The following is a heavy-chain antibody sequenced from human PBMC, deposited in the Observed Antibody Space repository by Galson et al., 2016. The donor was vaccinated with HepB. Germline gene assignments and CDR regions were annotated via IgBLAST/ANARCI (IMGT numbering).Heavy chain of an antibody. D-gene: IGHD7-27*01. V-gene: IGHV1-18*04. Sequence: SVKVSCKASGYTFTTFGIAWVRRDPGQGLEWMGWISGYDGTTHYAQNLQGRTTMTADTSTTTVHMELRSLRSDDTAMYYCARSGEGNWVETWGQGTLVTVSS. CDR3: ARSGEGNWVET. J-gene: IGHJ5*02. CDR2: ISGYDGTT. CDR1: GYTFTTFG.